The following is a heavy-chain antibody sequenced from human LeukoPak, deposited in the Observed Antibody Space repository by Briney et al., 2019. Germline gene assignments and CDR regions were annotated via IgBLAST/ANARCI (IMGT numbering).Heavy chain of an antibody. J-gene: IGHJ5*02. Sequence: SETLSLTCTVSGGSITSASYYWGWVRQPPGKGLEWIESIYYSGNSYNNPSLKGRVTISIDTPTSQFSLELRSVTAADTAVYFCARGPLYTESFARTWFDAWGRGTVVTVSS. CDR2: IYYSGNS. V-gene: IGHV4-39*01. CDR1: GGSITSASYY. D-gene: IGHD1-26*01. CDR3: ARGPLYTESFARTWFDA.